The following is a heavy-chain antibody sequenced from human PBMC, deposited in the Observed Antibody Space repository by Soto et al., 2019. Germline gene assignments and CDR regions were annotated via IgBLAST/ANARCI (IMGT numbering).Heavy chain of an antibody. CDR3: ARGFVVPAASPSWFDP. V-gene: IGHV1-46*01. CDR1: GYTFTSYY. CDR2: INPSGGST. D-gene: IGHD2-2*01. Sequence: ASVKVSCKASGYTFTSYYMHWVRQAPGQGLEWMGIINPSGGSTSYAQKFQGRVTMTRDTSISTAYMELSRLRSDDTAVYYCARGFVVPAASPSWFDPWGQGTLVTVSS. J-gene: IGHJ5*02.